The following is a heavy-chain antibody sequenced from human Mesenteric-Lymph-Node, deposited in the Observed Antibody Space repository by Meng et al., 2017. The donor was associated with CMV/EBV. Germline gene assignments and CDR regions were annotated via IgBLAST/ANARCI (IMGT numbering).Heavy chain of an antibody. Sequence: GGSLRLSCKASGYSFTTNWIGWVRQMPGRGLDWMGIIYPGDSDTKYSPSFQGQVTISTDNSINTAYLQWSSLKASDTAMYYCARRTGYCIGTNCYFSGLDNWGQGTLVTVSS. J-gene: IGHJ4*02. D-gene: IGHD2-2*01. CDR2: IYPGDSDT. CDR1: GYSFTTNW. V-gene: IGHV5-51*01. CDR3: ARRTGYCIGTNCYFSGLDN.